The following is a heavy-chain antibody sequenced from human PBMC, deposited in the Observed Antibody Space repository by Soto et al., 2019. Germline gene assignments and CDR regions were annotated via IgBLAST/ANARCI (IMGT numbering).Heavy chain of an antibody. Sequence: ASVKVSCKASGYTFTGYYMHWVRQAPGQGLEWMGWINPNSGDTNYAQKFQGWVTMTRDTSISTAYMELSRLRSDDTAVYYCARSPGRDCSSTSCLNFDYWGQGTLVTVSS. CDR1: GYTFTGYY. J-gene: IGHJ4*02. CDR2: INPNSGDT. CDR3: ARSPGRDCSSTSCLNFDY. V-gene: IGHV1-2*04. D-gene: IGHD2-2*01.